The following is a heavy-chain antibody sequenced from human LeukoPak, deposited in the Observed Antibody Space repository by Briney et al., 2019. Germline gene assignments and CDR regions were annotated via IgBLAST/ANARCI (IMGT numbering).Heavy chain of an antibody. J-gene: IGHJ4*02. Sequence: ASVKVSCKASGGTFSSYAISWVRQAPGQGLEWMGGIIPIFGTANYAQKFQGRVTITADESTSTAHMELSSLRSEDTAVYYCARGSGEVWFGELEYSWGQGTLVTVSS. CDR2: IIPIFGTA. CDR3: ARGSGEVWFGELEYS. D-gene: IGHD3-10*01. CDR1: GGTFSSYA. V-gene: IGHV1-69*13.